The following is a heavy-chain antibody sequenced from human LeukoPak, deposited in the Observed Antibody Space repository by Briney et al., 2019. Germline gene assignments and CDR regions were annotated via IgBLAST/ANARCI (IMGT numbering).Heavy chain of an antibody. Sequence: GGSLRLSCAASGFTFSGYAMHWVRQAPGKGLEWVALISYDGSNKYYADSVNGRFTISRDNSKNTLYLQMNSLRAEDTAVYYCARDARIPYYYDSSGSPDYWGQGTLVTVSS. V-gene: IGHV3-30-3*01. D-gene: IGHD3-22*01. CDR3: ARDARIPYYYDSSGSPDY. J-gene: IGHJ4*02. CDR2: ISYDGSNK. CDR1: GFTFSGYA.